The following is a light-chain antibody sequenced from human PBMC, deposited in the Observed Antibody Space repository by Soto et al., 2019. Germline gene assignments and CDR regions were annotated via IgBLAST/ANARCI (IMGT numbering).Light chain of an antibody. CDR1: QSVSSNY. CDR2: AAS. CDR3: QHYNNWLWT. V-gene: IGKV3-20*01. Sequence: EIVLTQSPGTLYLSPGERATLSCRASQSVSSNYLAWYQQKRGQAPRLLIYAASARATGIPDRFSGSGSGTDFTLTISRLEPEDFALYYCQHYNNWLWTFGQGTKVEIK. J-gene: IGKJ1*01.